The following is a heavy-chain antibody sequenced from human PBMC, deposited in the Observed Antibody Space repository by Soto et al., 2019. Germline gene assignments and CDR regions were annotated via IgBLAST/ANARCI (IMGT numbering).Heavy chain of an antibody. D-gene: IGHD4-17*01. CDR2: IYHSGST. CDR1: GGSISSSNW. J-gene: IGHJ4*02. CDR3: ARDLNGDYKDY. Sequence: PSETLSLTCAVSGGSISSSNWWSWVRQPPGKGLEWIGEIYHSGSTNYNPSLKSRVTILVDKSKNQFSLKLSSVTAADTAVYYCARDLNGDYKDYWGQGTLVTV. V-gene: IGHV4-4*02.